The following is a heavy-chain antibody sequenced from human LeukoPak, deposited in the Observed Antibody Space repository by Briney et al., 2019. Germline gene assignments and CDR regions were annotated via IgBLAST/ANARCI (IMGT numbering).Heavy chain of an antibody. D-gene: IGHD3-22*01. J-gene: IGHJ4*02. CDR2: INPKTGVT. CDR3: ARERRSGFNFDY. Sequence: ASVKVSCKASGYTFTDYYLHWVRQAPGHGLEWMGWINPKTGVTNYAQKFQGRVTMTRDTSVSTAYMEVSSLRSDDTAVYYCARERRSGFNFDYWGQGTLVTVSS. CDR1: GYTFTDYY. V-gene: IGHV1-2*02.